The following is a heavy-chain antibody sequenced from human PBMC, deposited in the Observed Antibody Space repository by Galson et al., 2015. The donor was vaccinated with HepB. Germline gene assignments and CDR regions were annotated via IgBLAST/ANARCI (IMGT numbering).Heavy chain of an antibody. Sequence: SLRLSCAASGFIFNTYGMYWVRQAPGKGLEWVALISSDGSNKYYADSVKGRFIISRNNSQNTVYVQMDSLRPEDTAVYYCAKGMRSDSYYCAGDYWGQGTLVTVSS. CDR1: GFIFNTYG. V-gene: IGHV3-30*18. D-gene: IGHD2/OR15-2a*01. J-gene: IGHJ4*02. CDR2: ISSDGSNK. CDR3: AKGMRSDSYYCAGDY.